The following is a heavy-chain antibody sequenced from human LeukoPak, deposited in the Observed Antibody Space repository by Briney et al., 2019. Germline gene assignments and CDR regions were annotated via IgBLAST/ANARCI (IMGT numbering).Heavy chain of an antibody. V-gene: IGHV4-59*01. CDR3: AGRSGSYYAEYFQH. Sequence: PSETLSLTCTVSGGSISSYYWSWIRQPPGKGLEWIGYIYYSGSTNYNPSLKSRVTISVDTSKNQFSLKLSSVTAADTAVYYCAGRSGSYYAEYFQHWGKGTLVTVSS. CDR2: IYYSGST. D-gene: IGHD3-10*01. CDR1: GGSISSYY. J-gene: IGHJ1*01.